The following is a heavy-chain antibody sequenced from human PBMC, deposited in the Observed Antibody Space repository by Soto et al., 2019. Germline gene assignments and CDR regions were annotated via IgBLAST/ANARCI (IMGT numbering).Heavy chain of an antibody. CDR1: GFIFENCA. Sequence: EVQLVESGGGLVQPGRSLRLSCVASGFIFENCAMHWVRQAPGQGLEWISTILWNSGVTKYADSVKGRFIISSDNDHNSLLLQMNSLRPEDTALYYCVTDVLRAAGTIDSWGQGTLVTVSS. V-gene: IGHV3-9*01. CDR2: ILWNSGVT. D-gene: IGHD6-13*01. J-gene: IGHJ5*01. CDR3: VTDVLRAAGTIDS.